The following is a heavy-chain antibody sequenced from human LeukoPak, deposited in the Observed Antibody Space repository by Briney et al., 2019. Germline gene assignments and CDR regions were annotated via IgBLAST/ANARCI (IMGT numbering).Heavy chain of an antibody. D-gene: IGHD6-13*01. Sequence: SETLSLTCTVSGGSISSYYWSWLRQPPGKGLEWIGSIYYSGSTYYNPSLKSRVTISVDTSKNQFSLKLSSVTAADTAVYYCARHREQQLVWGYNWLDPWGQGTLVTVSS. V-gene: IGHV4-59*05. J-gene: IGHJ5*02. CDR1: GGSISSYY. CDR3: ARHREQQLVWGYNWLDP. CDR2: IYYSGST.